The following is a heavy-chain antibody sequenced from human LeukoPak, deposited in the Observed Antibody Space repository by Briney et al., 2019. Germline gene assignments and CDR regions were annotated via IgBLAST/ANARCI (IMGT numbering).Heavy chain of an antibody. V-gene: IGHV4-59*01. Sequence: SETLSLTCTVSGGSISSYYWSWIRQPPGKGLEWIGYIYYSGSTNYNPSLKSRVTISVDTSKNQFSLKLSSVTAADTAVYYCARVDTATTDYYYYMDVWGKGTTVTVSS. CDR2: IYYSGST. D-gene: IGHD5-18*01. J-gene: IGHJ6*03. CDR1: GGSISSYY. CDR3: ARVDTATTDYYYYMDV.